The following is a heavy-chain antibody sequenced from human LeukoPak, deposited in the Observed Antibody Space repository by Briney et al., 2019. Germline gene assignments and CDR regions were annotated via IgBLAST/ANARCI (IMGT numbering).Heavy chain of an antibody. CDR2: ISSLSNYI. CDR3: SRDRLGGLDL. J-gene: IGHJ5*02. Sequence: GGSLRLSCGASGFDFSTYAIDWVRQAPGKGLEWVSSISSLSNYIFYGDSVKGRFTISRDNAKNSVYLQMNSLRPEDTAVYYCSRDRLGGLDLWGQGTLVTVSS. D-gene: IGHD5-12*01. CDR1: GFDFSTYA. V-gene: IGHV3-21*01.